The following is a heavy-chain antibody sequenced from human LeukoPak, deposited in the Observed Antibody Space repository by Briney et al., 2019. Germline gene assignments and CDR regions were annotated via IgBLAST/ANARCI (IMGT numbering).Heavy chain of an antibody. Sequence: ASVKVSCKASGYTFTGYYMHWVRQAPGQGLEWMGWINPNSGGTNYAQKFQGRVTMTRDTSISTAYMELSRLRSDDTAVYYCAREGIAERGAFDIWGQGTMVTVSS. V-gene: IGHV1-2*02. J-gene: IGHJ3*02. CDR2: INPNSGGT. CDR3: AREGIAERGAFDI. D-gene: IGHD6-13*01. CDR1: GYTFTGYY.